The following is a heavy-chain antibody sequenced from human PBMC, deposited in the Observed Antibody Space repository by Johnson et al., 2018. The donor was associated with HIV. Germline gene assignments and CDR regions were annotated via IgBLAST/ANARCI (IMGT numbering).Heavy chain of an antibody. Sequence: VQLVESGGGLVKPGGSLRLSCAASGFTVSSNYMSWVRQAPGKGLEWVSAISGSGGSTYYADSVKGRFTISRDNSKNTLYLQMNSLTIEDTAVFYCAKTRMGGILDAFDLWGQGTMVIVS. CDR3: AKTRMGGILDAFDL. CDR2: ISGSGGST. J-gene: IGHJ3*01. CDR1: GFTVSSNY. V-gene: IGHV3-23*04. D-gene: IGHD3-10*01.